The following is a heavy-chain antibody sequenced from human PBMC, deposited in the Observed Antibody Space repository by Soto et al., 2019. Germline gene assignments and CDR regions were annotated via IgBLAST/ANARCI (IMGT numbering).Heavy chain of an antibody. CDR3: AKEGINYYYYYGMDV. V-gene: IGHV3-23*01. CDR1: RFTFSSYA. Sequence: GGSLRLSCAASRFTFSSYAMSWVRQAPGKGLEWVSAISGSGGSTYYADSVKGRFTISRDNSKNTLYLQMNSLRAEDTAVYYCAKEGINYYYYYGMDVWGQGTTVTVSS. CDR2: ISGSGGST. J-gene: IGHJ6*02. D-gene: IGHD3-16*01.